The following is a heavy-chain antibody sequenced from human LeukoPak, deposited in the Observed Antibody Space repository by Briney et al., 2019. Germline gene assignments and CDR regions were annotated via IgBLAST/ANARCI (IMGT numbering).Heavy chain of an antibody. D-gene: IGHD3-22*01. Sequence: PGGSLRLSCAASGFTFSNYAMYWVRQAPGRGLEYVSAISTNGGSTDYANSVKGRFTISRDNSDNRVFLQMGTLRAEDMAVYCCARGGYYDSSGSFDYWGQGILVTVSS. CDR1: GFTFSNYA. V-gene: IGHV3-64*01. CDR3: ARGGYYDSSGSFDY. CDR2: ISTNGGST. J-gene: IGHJ4*02.